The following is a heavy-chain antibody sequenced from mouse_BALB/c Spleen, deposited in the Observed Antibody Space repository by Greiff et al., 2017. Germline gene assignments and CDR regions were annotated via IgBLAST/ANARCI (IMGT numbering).Heavy chain of an antibody. CDR1: GFAFSSYD. D-gene: IGHD1-1*01. CDR2: ISSGGGST. V-gene: IGHV5-12-1*01. CDR3: ARQDGNPYYFDY. Sequence: EVKLMESGGGLVKPGGSMKLSCAASGFAFSSYDMSWVRQTPEKRLEWVAYISSGGGSTYYPDTVKGRFTISRDNAKNTLYLQMSSLKSEDTAMYYCARQDGNPYYFDYWGQGTTLTVSS. J-gene: IGHJ2*01.